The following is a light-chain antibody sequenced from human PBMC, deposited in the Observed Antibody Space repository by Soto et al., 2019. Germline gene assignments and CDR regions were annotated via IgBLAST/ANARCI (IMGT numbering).Light chain of an antibody. J-gene: IGKJ5*01. CDR2: DAS. Sequence: EIVLTQSPATLSLSPGERDTLSCRASQSVSSYLAWYQQKPGQAPRLLIYDASNRATGITARFSGSGSGTDFTLTISRLEPEDFAVFYCQQYGSSPVTVGPGTRLEIK. V-gene: IGKV3-20*01. CDR1: QSVSSY. CDR3: QQYGSSPVT.